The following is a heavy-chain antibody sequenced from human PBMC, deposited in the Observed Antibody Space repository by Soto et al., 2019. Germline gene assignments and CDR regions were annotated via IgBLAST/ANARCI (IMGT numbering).Heavy chain of an antibody. CDR1: GGSFKSGSYS. CDR2: VYHTGST. J-gene: IGHJ5*02. Sequence: SETLSLTCTVSGGSFKSGSYSWSWIRQPPGKGLEWIGYVYHTGSTNYNPSLKSRVTISVDTSKNQFSLKLSSVTAADTAVYYCARGPDIVVVPAAEPGDWFDPWGQGTLVTVSS. D-gene: IGHD2-2*01. CDR3: ARGPDIVVVPAAEPGDWFDP. V-gene: IGHV4-61*01.